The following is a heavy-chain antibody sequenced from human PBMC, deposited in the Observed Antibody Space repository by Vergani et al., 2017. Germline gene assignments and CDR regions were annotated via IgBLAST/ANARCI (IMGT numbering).Heavy chain of an antibody. Sequence: QVQLQESGPGLVKPSETLSLTCTVSGGSISSYYWSWIRQPPGKGLEWIGYIYYSGSTNYNPSLKSRVTISVDTSKNQFSLKLSSVTAADTAVYYCARDRRLHDSSGYVNDYWGQGTLVTVSS. J-gene: IGHJ4*02. D-gene: IGHD3-22*01. CDR1: GGSISSYY. CDR2: IYYSGST. CDR3: ARDRRLHDSSGYVNDY. V-gene: IGHV4-59*01.